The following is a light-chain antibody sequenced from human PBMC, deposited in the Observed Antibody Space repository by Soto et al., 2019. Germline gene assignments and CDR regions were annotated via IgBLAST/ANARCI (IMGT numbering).Light chain of an antibody. V-gene: IGKV1-5*01. Sequence: DIQMTQSPSTLSASVGDRVNITCRASQRITSWLAWYQQKPGKAPNLLIYDASGLETAVPSRFSGSGSGTEFTLTFSSLQPDDFGTYYCQQYISYPYTFGHGTKLEIK. CDR1: QRITSW. CDR3: QQYISYPYT. J-gene: IGKJ2*01. CDR2: DAS.